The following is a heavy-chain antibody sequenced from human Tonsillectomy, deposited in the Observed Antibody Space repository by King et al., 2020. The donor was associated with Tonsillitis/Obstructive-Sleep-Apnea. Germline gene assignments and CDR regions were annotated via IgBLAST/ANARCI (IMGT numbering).Heavy chain of an antibody. CDR1: GYSFTSYW. CDR2: IYPGDSDT. CDR3: ARQDFWSGYYRPSSRYYYMDV. Sequence: QLVQSGAEVKKPGESLKISCKGSGYSFTSYWIGWVRQMPGKGLEWMGIIYPGDSDTRYSPSFQGQVTISADKSISTAYLQWSSLKASDTAMYYCARQDFWSGYYRPSSRYYYMDVWGKGTTVTVSS. D-gene: IGHD3-3*01. V-gene: IGHV5-51*01. J-gene: IGHJ6*03.